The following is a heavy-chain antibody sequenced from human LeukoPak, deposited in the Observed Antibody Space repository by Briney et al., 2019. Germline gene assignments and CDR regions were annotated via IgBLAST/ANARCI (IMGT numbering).Heavy chain of an antibody. CDR1: GFTFSSYS. CDR2: ISSSTNYI. J-gene: IGHJ6*03. V-gene: IGHV3-21*01. CDR3: AKRLDYYYYYMDV. D-gene: IGHD6-19*01. Sequence: GGSLRLSCAASGFTFSSYSMNWVRQAPGKGLEWVSSISSSTNYIYYADSVKGRFTISRDKSNNTLYLQMNSLRAEDTAVYYCAKRLDYYYYYMDVWGKGTTVTISS.